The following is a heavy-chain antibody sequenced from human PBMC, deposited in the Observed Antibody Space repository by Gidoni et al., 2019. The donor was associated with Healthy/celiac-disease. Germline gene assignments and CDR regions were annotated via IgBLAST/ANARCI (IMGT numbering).Heavy chain of an antibody. V-gene: IGHV3-30-3*01. CDR3: ARDSGYYGSGEENPDY. D-gene: IGHD3-10*01. J-gene: IGHJ4*02. CDR1: GFTFSSYA. CDR2: ISYDGSNK. Sequence: QVQLVESGGGVVQPGRSLRLSCAASGFTFSSYAMHWVRQAPGKGLEWVAVISYDGSNKYYADSVKGRFTISRDNSKNTLYLQMNSLRAEDTAVYYCARDSGYYGSGEENPDYWGQGTLVTVSS.